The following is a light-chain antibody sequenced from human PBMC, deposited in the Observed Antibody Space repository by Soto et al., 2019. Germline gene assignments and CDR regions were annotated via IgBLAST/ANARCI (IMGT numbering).Light chain of an antibody. V-gene: IGLV2-14*03. CDR3: SSYTSSSTPYV. CDR2: DVS. CDR1: NSDVGGYTY. Sequence: QSALTQPASVSGSPGQSITISCTGTNSDVGGYTYVSWYQQHPGKAPKLMIYDVSNRPSGVSNRFSGSKSVNTASLTISGLQADDEADYYCSSYTSSSTPYVFGTGTKLTVL. J-gene: IGLJ1*01.